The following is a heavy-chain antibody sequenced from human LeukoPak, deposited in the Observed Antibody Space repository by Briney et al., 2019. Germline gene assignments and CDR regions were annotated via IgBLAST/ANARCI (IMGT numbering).Heavy chain of an antibody. J-gene: IGHJ4*02. V-gene: IGHV4-39*07. Sequence: SETLSLTCTVSGGSISSSSYYWGWIRQPPGKGLEWIGCIYYSGSTYYNPSPKSRVTISVDTSKNQFSLKLSSVTAADTAVYYCARVRMVRGVIKGFYFDYWGQGTPVTVSS. CDR3: ARVRMVRGVIKGFYFDY. CDR1: GGSISSSSYY. D-gene: IGHD3-10*01. CDR2: IYYSGST.